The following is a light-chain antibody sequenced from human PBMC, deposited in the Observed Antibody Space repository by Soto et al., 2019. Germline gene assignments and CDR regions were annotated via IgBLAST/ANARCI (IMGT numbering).Light chain of an antibody. CDR3: QQYGSSPWT. J-gene: IGKJ1*01. CDR1: QSVSSSY. CDR2: GAS. Sequence: EIVLTQSPGTLSLSPGERATLSCRASQSVSSSYLAWYQQKPGQAPRPLIYGASSRAIGIPDRFSGSGSGTDFTLTISRLEPEDFALYYWQQYGSSPWTFGQGTKVEIK. V-gene: IGKV3-20*01.